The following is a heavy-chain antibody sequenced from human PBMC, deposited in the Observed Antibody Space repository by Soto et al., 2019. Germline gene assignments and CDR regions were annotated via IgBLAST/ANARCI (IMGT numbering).Heavy chain of an antibody. CDR3: WIWFGDY. D-gene: IGHD2-2*03. CDR1: RGSSISAGYY. V-gene: IGHV4-31*03. CDR2: FYYRGST. Sequence: PSQTVSLTCTVSRGSSISAGYYWSSTRERSAERLQWIGYFYYRGSTYFDTFIKSRVIILVDTSKNQFSLKLSSVTAADTAVYYCWIWFGDYWGQGTLVTV. J-gene: IGHJ4*02.